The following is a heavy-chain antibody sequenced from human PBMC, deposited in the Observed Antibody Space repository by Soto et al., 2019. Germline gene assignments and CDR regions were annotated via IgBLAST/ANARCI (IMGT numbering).Heavy chain of an antibody. CDR3: ARRPLVRGIIPDYFDS. CDR1: GGSINNSSFY. J-gene: IGHJ4*02. V-gene: IGHV4-39*01. D-gene: IGHD3-10*01. Sequence: QLQLQESGPGLMKPSETLSLTCTVSGGSINNSSFYWGWVRQNPGKRLKWSGSIYDSGSAYYNPSRKRRRTTSVDTSKNQFSQNLSSVTAADTAVYFCARRPLVRGIIPDYFDSWGQGTLVTVSS. CDR2: IYDSGSA.